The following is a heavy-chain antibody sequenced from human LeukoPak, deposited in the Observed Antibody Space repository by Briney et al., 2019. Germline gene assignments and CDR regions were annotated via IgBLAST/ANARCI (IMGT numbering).Heavy chain of an antibody. V-gene: IGHV4-59*08. D-gene: IGHD3-16*02. Sequence: SETLSLTCTVSGGSIGTYYWSWVRQSPGKGLEWIGYIYVTGNRYNPYLQSRVPISVDTFRNQFFLKMSSVTAADTAVYYCARHIGGGIEDMDVWGKGTKVTVSS. CDR3: ARHIGGGIEDMDV. CDR2: IYVTGN. CDR1: GGSIGTYY. J-gene: IGHJ6*03.